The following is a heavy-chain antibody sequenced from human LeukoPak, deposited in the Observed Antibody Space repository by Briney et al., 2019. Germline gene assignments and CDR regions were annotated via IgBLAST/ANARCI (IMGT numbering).Heavy chain of an antibody. CDR3: AGGDDYGDYVKVYYMDV. CDR1: GFTFSSYS. Sequence: KPGGSLRLSCAASGFTFSSYSMNWVRQAPGKGLEWVSSISSSSSYIYYADSVKGRFTISRDNAKNSLYLQMNSLRAEDTAVYYCAGGDDYGDYVKVYYMDVWGKGTTVTVSS. J-gene: IGHJ6*03. V-gene: IGHV3-21*01. CDR2: ISSSSSYI. D-gene: IGHD4-17*01.